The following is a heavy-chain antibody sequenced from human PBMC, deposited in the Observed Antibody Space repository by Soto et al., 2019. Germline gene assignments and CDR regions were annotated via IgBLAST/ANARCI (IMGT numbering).Heavy chain of an antibody. CDR2: IYYSGST. J-gene: IGHJ6*02. D-gene: IGHD3-10*01. CDR3: ARAPPWELANYYYYYGMDV. V-gene: IGHV4-31*03. Sequence: SETLSLTCTVSGGSISSGGYYWSWIRQHPGKGLEWIGYIYYSGSTYYNPSLKSRVTISVDTSKNQFSLKLSSVTAADTAVYYCARAPPWELANYYYYYGMDVWGQGTTVTVSS. CDR1: GGSISSGGYY.